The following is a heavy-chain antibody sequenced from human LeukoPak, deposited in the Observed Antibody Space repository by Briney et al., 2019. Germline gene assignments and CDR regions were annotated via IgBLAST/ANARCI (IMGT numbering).Heavy chain of an antibody. D-gene: IGHD4-11*01. CDR1: GGTFSSYA. J-gene: IGHJ6*03. CDR3: ARDLSSTVYYYYYMDV. Sequence: PVRVSCKASGGTFSSYAISWVRQAPGQGLEWMGGIIPIFGTANYAQKFQGRVTITADESTSTAYMELSSLRSEDTAVYYCARDLSSTVYYYYYMDVWGKGTTVTVSS. V-gene: IGHV1-69*01. CDR2: IIPIFGTA.